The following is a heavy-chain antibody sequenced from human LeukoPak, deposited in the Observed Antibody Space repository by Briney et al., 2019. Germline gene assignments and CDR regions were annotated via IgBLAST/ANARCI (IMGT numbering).Heavy chain of an antibody. CDR2: IYHSGST. D-gene: IGHD2-2*03. V-gene: IGHV4-30-2*01. Sequence: SETLSLTCAVYGGSFSGYSWSWIRQPPGKGLEWIGYIYHSGSTYYNPSLKSRVTISVDRSKNQFSLKLSSVTAADTAVYYCARGDGRLDYWYFDLWGRGTLVTVSS. CDR1: GGSFSGYS. CDR3: ARGDGRLDYWYFDL. J-gene: IGHJ2*01.